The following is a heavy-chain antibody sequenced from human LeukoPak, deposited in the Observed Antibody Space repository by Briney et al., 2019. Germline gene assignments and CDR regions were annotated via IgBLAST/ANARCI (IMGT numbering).Heavy chain of an antibody. CDR3: ARVHTHYYYGMDV. D-gene: IGHD5-18*01. CDR2: ISYGGSNK. CDR1: GFTFSSYA. Sequence: PGGSLRLSCAASGFTFSSYAMHWVRQAPGKGLEWVAVISYGGSNKYYADSVKGRFTISRDNSKNTLYLQMNSLRAEDTAVYYCARVHTHYYYGMDVWGQGTTVTVSS. J-gene: IGHJ6*02. V-gene: IGHV3-30-3*01.